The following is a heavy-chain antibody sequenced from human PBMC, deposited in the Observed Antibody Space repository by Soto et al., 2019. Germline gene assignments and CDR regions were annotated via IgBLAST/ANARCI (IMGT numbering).Heavy chain of an antibody. Sequence: SETLSLTCTVSGGSISNGDYYWNWTRQPPGKGLEWLGSIHYGGSTYYNPSLKSRITISVDTSKNQFSLKLSSVTAADTAVYYCARDRYYDSSGYYFDYWGQGTLVTVSS. CDR2: IHYGGST. CDR1: GGSISNGDYY. J-gene: IGHJ4*02. CDR3: ARDRYYDSSGYYFDY. V-gene: IGHV4-30-4*01. D-gene: IGHD3-22*01.